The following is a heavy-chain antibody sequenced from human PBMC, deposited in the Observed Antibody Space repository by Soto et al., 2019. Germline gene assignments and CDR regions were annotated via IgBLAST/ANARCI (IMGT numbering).Heavy chain of an antibody. CDR1: VFTFSNYW. D-gene: IGHD2-15*01. Sequence: PWGSLRLSCATSVFTFSNYWMTWVRQAPGKGLEWVANIKEDGSEKHYVDSVKGRFTISRDNAKNSLYLQMNSLRVEDTAVYFCSRDVVVGAKALNYWGQGAMVTVSS. CDR2: IKEDGSEK. CDR3: SRDVVVGAKALNY. V-gene: IGHV3-7*01. J-gene: IGHJ4*02.